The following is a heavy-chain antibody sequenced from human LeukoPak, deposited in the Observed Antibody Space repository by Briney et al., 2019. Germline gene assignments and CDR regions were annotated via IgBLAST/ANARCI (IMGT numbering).Heavy chain of an antibody. V-gene: IGHV4-59*11. D-gene: IGHD4-17*01. CDR2: ISHIGRT. CDR3: TRDLVTVTKGLDI. CDR1: GDSFSSHT. Sequence: SETLSLTCAVSGDSFSSHTWTWIRQSPGTGLEWIWYISHIGRTNYTPSLMSRVTISLDTTTNQFPLILRSVTAAQTTLSCCTRDLVTVTKGLDIWGQGTMVSVSS. J-gene: IGHJ3*02.